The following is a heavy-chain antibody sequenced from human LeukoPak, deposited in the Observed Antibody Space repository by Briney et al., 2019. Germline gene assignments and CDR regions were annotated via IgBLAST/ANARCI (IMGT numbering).Heavy chain of an antibody. Sequence: GGSLRLSCAASGFTFDDYAMHWVRQAPGKGLEWVSLISGDGGSTYYADSVRGRFTIPRDNSKNSLYLQMNSLRTEDTALYYCAKDIVVVPAASPRNYYYYYYGMDVWGQGTTVTVSS. CDR1: GFTFDDYA. CDR2: ISGDGGST. CDR3: AKDIVVVPAASPRNYYYYYYGMDV. D-gene: IGHD2-2*01. J-gene: IGHJ6*02. V-gene: IGHV3-43*02.